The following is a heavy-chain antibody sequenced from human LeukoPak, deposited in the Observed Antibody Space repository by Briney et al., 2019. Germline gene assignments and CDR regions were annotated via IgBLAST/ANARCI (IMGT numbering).Heavy chain of an antibody. V-gene: IGHV3-23*01. Sequence: GGSLRLSCAASGFTFSSYAMSWVRQAPGKGLEWVSGISVSGGITYYADSVKGRFTISRDNSKNTLFLQMNSLRAEDTAVYYCAKDVLSGSYYAIACWGRGTLVTVSS. CDR2: ISVSGGIT. D-gene: IGHD1-26*01. CDR1: GFTFSSYA. CDR3: AKDVLSGSYYAIAC. J-gene: IGHJ4*02.